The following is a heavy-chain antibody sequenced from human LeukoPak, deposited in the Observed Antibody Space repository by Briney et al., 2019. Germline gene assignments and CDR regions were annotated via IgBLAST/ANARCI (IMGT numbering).Heavy chain of an antibody. D-gene: IGHD3-22*01. Sequence: GGSLRLSCAASGFTFSSYGMHWVRQAPGKGLEWVAVIWYDGSNKYYADSVKGRFTISRDNSKNTLYLQMNSLRAEDTAVYYCARGSLGYYDSSGYFDYWGQGTLVTVFS. J-gene: IGHJ4*02. CDR2: IWYDGSNK. CDR1: GFTFSSYG. CDR3: ARGSLGYYDSSGYFDY. V-gene: IGHV3-33*08.